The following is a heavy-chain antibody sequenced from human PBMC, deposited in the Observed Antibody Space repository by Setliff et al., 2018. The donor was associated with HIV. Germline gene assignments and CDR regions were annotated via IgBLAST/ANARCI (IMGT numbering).Heavy chain of an antibody. Sequence: GGSLRLSCAASGFTFSGYGMHWVRQAPGKGLEWVAVISYDGSNKYYADSVKGRFTISRDNSKNTLYLQMNSLRAEDTAVYYCARESLSIAVAGNWFDPWGQGTLVTVSS. D-gene: IGHD6-19*01. CDR1: GFTFSGYG. CDR2: ISYDGSNK. J-gene: IGHJ5*02. CDR3: ARESLSIAVAGNWFDP. V-gene: IGHV3-30*03.